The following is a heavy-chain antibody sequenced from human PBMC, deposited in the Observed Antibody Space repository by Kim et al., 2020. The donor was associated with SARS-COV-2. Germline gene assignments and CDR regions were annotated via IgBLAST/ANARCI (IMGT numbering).Heavy chain of an antibody. CDR3: ARATRGIFGVVTQFDY. D-gene: IGHD3-3*01. V-gene: IGHV4-31*02. J-gene: IGHJ4*02. Sequence: PTHKRRVTITVDTSKNQFSLTLSSVTAADTAVYYCARATRGIFGVVTQFDYWGQGTLVTVSS.